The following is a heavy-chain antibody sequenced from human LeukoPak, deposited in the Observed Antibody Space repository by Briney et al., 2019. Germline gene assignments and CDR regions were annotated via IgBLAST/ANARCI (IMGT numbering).Heavy chain of an antibody. CDR2: IFYTGNT. Sequence: SETLSLTCTVSDGSISSSNYYWAWIRQPPGKGLEWIANIFYTGNTYYNPSLKSRVTISIDTSKNQFSLRLNSVTATDTAVYYCARLNKPGWFDPWGQGTLVTVSS. CDR1: DGSISSSNYY. D-gene: IGHD1-14*01. J-gene: IGHJ5*02. V-gene: IGHV4-39*01. CDR3: ARLNKPGWFDP.